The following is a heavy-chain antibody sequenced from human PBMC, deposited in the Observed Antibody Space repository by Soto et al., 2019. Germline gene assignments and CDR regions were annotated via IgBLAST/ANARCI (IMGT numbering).Heavy chain of an antibody. D-gene: IGHD1-7*01. CDR1: GFSLTTSGVG. CDR3: AHRLTLNSDWNYGRFDF. Sequence: QITLKESGPTLVKPTQTLTLTCTFSGFSLTTSGVGVGWVRQPPGKALEWLALIYWDDDKRYSPSLKSRLTITKDTSRNHVVLTMTNMAPVDTATYYCAHRLTLNSDWNYGRFDFWGQGTLVTVSS. V-gene: IGHV2-5*02. J-gene: IGHJ4*02. CDR2: IYWDDDK.